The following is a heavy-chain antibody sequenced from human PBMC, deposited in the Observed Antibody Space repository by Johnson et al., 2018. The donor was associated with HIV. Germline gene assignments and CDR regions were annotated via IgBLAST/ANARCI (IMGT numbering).Heavy chain of an antibody. Sequence: VQLVESGGGLVQPGGSLRLSCAASGFTVSSNFMTWVRQAPGKGLEWVSVIYRGGSTYYADSVKGRFTISRDNSKNILFLQMNSLRVDDTAIYYCARVRAGRENAFDIWGQGTMVTVSS. CDR3: ARVRAGRENAFDI. J-gene: IGHJ3*02. CDR2: IYRGGST. V-gene: IGHV3-66*02. CDR1: GFTVSSNF. D-gene: IGHD1-26*01.